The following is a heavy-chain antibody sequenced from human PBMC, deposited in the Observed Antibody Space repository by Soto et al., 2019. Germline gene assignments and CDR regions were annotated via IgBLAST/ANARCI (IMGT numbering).Heavy chain of an antibody. V-gene: IGHV4-30-2*01. CDR3: ARVARDGYNTTDY. CDR1: GGSISSGGYS. Sequence: QLQLQESGSGLVKPSQTLSLTCAVSGGSISSGGYSWSWIRQPPGKGLEWMGYIYHSGSTYYNPSLKSRVTISVDRSKNQFALKLSSVTAADKAVYYCARVARDGYNTTDYWGQGTLVTVSS. J-gene: IGHJ4*02. D-gene: IGHD5-12*01. CDR2: IYHSGST.